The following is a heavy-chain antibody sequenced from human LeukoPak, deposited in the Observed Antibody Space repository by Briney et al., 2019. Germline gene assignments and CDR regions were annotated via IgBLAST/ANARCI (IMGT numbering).Heavy chain of an antibody. CDR3: AKDNYYDSSGYYSAFDY. Sequence: GGSLRLSCTASGLAFNNYAMSWVRQAPGKGLEWVSAISGSGDSTYYADSVKGRFTISRDNSKNTLYLQMNSLRAEDTAVYYCAKDNYYDSSGYYSAFDYWGQGTLVTVSS. J-gene: IGHJ4*02. CDR2: ISGSGDST. V-gene: IGHV3-23*01. CDR1: GLAFNNYA. D-gene: IGHD3-22*01.